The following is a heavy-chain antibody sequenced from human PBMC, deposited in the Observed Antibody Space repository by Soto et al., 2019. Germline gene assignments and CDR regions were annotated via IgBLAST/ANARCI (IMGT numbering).Heavy chain of an antibody. CDR1: GYSFTGYY. Sequence: GASVKVSCKASGYSFTGYYIHWVRQAPGQGLEWMGWVNPNSGGTNYAQKFQGWVTMTRDTSISTAYMELSRLRSDDTAVYYCVTSRVSIAVAGETEYYFDYWGQATLVTVSS. V-gene: IGHV1-2*04. D-gene: IGHD6-19*01. CDR2: VNPNSGGT. J-gene: IGHJ4*02. CDR3: VTSRVSIAVAGETEYYFDY.